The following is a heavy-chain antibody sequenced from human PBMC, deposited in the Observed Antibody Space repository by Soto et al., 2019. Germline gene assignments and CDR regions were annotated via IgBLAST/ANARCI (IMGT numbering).Heavy chain of an antibody. D-gene: IGHD6-13*01. Sequence: GPVKVSRKASGYTPTNYAMHLGRPAPGQRLEWMGWINAGNGNTKYSQKFQGRVTITRDTSASTAYMERSSLRSEDTAVYYCARGSGQQLAPRGYFDYWGQGTLVTVSS. CDR3: ARGSGQQLAPRGYFDY. CDR1: GYTPTNYA. CDR2: INAGNGNT. J-gene: IGHJ4*02. V-gene: IGHV1-3*01.